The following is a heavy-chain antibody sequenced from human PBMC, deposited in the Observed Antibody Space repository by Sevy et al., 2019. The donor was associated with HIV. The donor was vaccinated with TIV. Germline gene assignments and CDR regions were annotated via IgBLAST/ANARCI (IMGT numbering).Heavy chain of an antibody. CDR2: IYPGDSDT. CDR1: GYSFTSYW. Sequence: GESLKISCKGSGYSFTSYWIGWVRQMPGKGLEWVGIIYPGDSDTRYSPSFQGQVTISADKSTSTAYLQWSSLKASDTAMYFCARQYCNGGSCYSPWGQRTLVTVSS. J-gene: IGHJ5*02. CDR3: ARQYCNGGSCYSP. V-gene: IGHV5-51*01. D-gene: IGHD2-15*01.